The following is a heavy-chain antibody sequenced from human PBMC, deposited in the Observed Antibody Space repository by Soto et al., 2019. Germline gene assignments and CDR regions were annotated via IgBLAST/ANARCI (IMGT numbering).Heavy chain of an antibody. V-gene: IGHV1-69*13. J-gene: IGHJ1*01. Sequence: SVEVSCKASGGTFNTSTFSWGRQAPGQGLEWMGSIIPIFGTTHYAQSFQGRLSITADQSSTTTYMELRSLTSHDTALYYCARIPRYSFPTSDPLDNWGQGTLVTVSS. D-gene: IGHD1-26*01. CDR3: ARIPRYSFPTSDPLDN. CDR1: GGTFNTST. CDR2: IIPIFGTT.